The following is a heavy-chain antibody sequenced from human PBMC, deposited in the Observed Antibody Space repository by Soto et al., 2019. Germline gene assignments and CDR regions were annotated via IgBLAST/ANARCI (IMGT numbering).Heavy chain of an antibody. CDR2: ISWDGGST. D-gene: IGHD6-19*01. CDR1: GFTFDDYT. J-gene: IGHJ6*02. CDR3: AKDGQQWLDTTIGGMDV. Sequence: GGSLRLSCAASGFTFDDYTMHWVRQAPGKGLEWVSLISWDGGSTYYADSVKGRFTISRDNSKNSLYLQMNSLRTEDTALYYCAKDGQQWLDTTIGGMDVWGQGTTVTVSS. V-gene: IGHV3-43*01.